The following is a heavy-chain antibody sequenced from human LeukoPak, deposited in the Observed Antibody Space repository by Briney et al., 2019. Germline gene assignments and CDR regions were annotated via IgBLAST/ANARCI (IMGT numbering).Heavy chain of an antibody. V-gene: IGHV3-23*01. CDR2: ISGSGGTT. D-gene: IGHD2-15*01. CDR3: ARESELNIVVVVAAFFDY. CDR1: EFTFSSYA. Sequence: GGSLRLSCGASEFTFSSYAMTWVRQAPGKGLEWVSAISGSGGTTYYADSVKGRFTISRDNSKDTLFLQMNSLRAEDTAVYYCARESELNIVVVVAAFFDYWGQGTLVTVSS. J-gene: IGHJ4*02.